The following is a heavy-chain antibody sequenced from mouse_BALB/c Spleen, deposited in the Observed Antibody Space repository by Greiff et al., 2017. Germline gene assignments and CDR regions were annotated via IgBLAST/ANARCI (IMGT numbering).Heavy chain of an antibody. CDR3: ARWGYYGSSLYAMDY. Sequence: QVQLQQSGAELARPGASVKMSCKASGYTFTSYTMHWVKQRPGQGLEWIGYINPSSGYTNYNQKFKDKATLTADKSSSTAYMQLSSLTSEDSAVYYCARWGYYGSSLYAMDYWGQGTSVTVAS. D-gene: IGHD1-1*01. CDR1: GYTFTSYT. CDR2: INPSSGYT. V-gene: IGHV1-4*01. J-gene: IGHJ4*01.